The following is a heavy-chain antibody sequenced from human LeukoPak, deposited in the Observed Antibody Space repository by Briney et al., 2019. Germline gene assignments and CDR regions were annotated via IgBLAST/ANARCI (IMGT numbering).Heavy chain of an antibody. V-gene: IGHV4-59*01. CDR3: AAFRDGYNWHLDY. Sequence: SETLSLTCTVSSGSITSYYWSWIRQPPGKGLEWIGYIYYSGSTNYNPSLKSRVTISVDTSKNQFSLKLSSVTAADTAVYYCAAFRDGYNWHLDYWGQGTLVTVSS. D-gene: IGHD5-24*01. CDR2: IYYSGST. J-gene: IGHJ4*02. CDR1: SGSITSYY.